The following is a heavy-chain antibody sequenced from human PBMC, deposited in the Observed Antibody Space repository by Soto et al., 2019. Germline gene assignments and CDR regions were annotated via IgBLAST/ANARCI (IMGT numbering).Heavy chain of an antibody. CDR1: GGSFSGYY. CDR2: INHSGST. V-gene: IGHV4-34*01. Sequence: QVQLQQWGAGLLKPSETLSLTCAVYGGSFSGYYWSWIRQPPGKGLEWIGEINHSGSTNYNPSLKSRLTRSVDTSKNQFSLKLSSVTAADTAVYYCARGYCGGDCYSLTPFDYWGQGTLVTVSS. D-gene: IGHD2-21*02. CDR3: ARGYCGGDCYSLTPFDY. J-gene: IGHJ4*02.